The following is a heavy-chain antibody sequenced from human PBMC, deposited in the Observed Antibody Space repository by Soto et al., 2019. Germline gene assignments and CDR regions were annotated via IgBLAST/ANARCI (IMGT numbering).Heavy chain of an antibody. CDR2: INHSGST. CDR3: ARVPGTTPAFDI. V-gene: IGHV4-34*01. CDR1: GGSFSGYY. J-gene: IGHJ3*02. D-gene: IGHD1-1*01. Sequence: SETLSVTCAVYGGSFSGYYWSWIRQPPGKGLEWIGEINHSGSTNYNPSLKSRVTISVDTSKNQFSLKLSSVSAADTALYYCARVPGTTPAFDIWGQGTMVTVSS.